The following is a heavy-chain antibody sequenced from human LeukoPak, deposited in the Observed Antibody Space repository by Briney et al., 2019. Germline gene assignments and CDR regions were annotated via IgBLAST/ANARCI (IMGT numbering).Heavy chain of an antibody. Sequence: GGSLRLSCAASGFTFSSYAMNWVRQAPGKGLEWVSAISGSGGSTYYADSVKGRFTISRDNAKNSLYLQMNSLRAEDTAVYFCARQQQQLWYDWGQGTLVTVSS. V-gene: IGHV3-23*01. CDR2: ISGSGGST. J-gene: IGHJ4*02. CDR1: GFTFSSYA. CDR3: ARQQQQLWYD. D-gene: IGHD5-18*01.